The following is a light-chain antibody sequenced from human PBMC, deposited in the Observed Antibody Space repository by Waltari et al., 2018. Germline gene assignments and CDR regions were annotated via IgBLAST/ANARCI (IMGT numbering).Light chain of an antibody. CDR2: RNN. J-gene: IGLJ3*02. V-gene: IGLV1-47*01. CDR1: SSNIGRSY. Sequence: QSVLTQPPSASGTPGQRVTISCSGSSSNIGRSYVYWYQQLPGTAPKLLIYRNNQRPSGVPDRCSGSKSGTSASLAISGLRSEDEADYYCASWDDNLSGWVFGGGTKLTVL. CDR3: ASWDDNLSGWV.